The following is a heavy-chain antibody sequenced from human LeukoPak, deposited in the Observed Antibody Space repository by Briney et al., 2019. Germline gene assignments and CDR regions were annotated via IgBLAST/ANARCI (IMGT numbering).Heavy chain of an antibody. CDR1: GFSFSSYW. CDR2: IKQDESER. V-gene: IGHV3-7*01. D-gene: IGHD3-10*01. CDR3: AVVRGVIWSVFMDV. Sequence: PGGSLRLSCEGSGFSFSSYWMTWVRQSPGKGPEWVANIKQDESERYTVDSVKGRFTISRDNAKNSLYLQMNSLRAEDTAVYYCAVVRGVIWSVFMDVWGKGTTITISS. J-gene: IGHJ6*03.